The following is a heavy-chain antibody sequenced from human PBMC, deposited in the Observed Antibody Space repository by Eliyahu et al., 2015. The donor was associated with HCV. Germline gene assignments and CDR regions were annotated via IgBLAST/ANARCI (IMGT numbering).Heavy chain of an antibody. Sequence: QVQLQESGPGLVKPSETLSLXCXVSGGXITTXYWSWIRKAPGKRLEWIGYIHYSGSPNXHPSLKSRVTISLDTSKNQFSLKLTSVTAADTAVYFCASGGGGIAVAGTGGWFDPWGQGTLVTVSS. V-gene: IGHV4-59*01. D-gene: IGHD6-19*01. CDR3: ASGGGGIAVAGTGGWFDP. CDR1: GGXITTXY. J-gene: IGHJ5*02. CDR2: IHYSGSP.